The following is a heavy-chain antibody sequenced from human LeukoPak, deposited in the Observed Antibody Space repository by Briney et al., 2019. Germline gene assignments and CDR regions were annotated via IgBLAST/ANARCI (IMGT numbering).Heavy chain of an antibody. CDR1: GFTFTSYA. J-gene: IGHJ3*02. V-gene: IGHV3-23*01. CDR2: INGGGSTT. D-gene: IGHD2-21*02. Sequence: AGGSLRLSCAASGFTFTSYAMSWVRQAPGKGLEWVSSINGGGSTTYHADSVKGRFTISRDNSKNTLYLQMNSLRAEDTAVYYCAKDGAGVTADASDIWGQGTMVTVSS. CDR3: AKDGAGVTADASDI.